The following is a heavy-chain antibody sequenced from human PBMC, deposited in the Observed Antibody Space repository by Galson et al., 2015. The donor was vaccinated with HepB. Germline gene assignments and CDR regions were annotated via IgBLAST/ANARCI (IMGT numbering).Heavy chain of an antibody. V-gene: IGHV6-1*01. Sequence: CAISGDSVSSNSGAWNRIRQSPSRGLEWLGRTFYRSKWYNEYSVSVKSRIIIKPDTSKNQFSLQLNSGTPDDTAVYYCARGVRYFDYWGQGTLVTVSS. J-gene: IGHJ4*02. CDR1: GDSVSSNSGA. CDR3: ARGVRYFDY. CDR2: TFYRSKWYN. D-gene: IGHD3-16*02.